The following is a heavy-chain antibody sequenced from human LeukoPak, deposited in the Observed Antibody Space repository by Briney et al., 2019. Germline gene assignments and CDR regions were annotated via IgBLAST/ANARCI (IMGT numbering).Heavy chain of an antibody. Sequence: GGSLRLSCAASGFTLSSYWMHWVRQAPGKGLVWVSRINSDGSSTSYADSVKGRFTISRDNAKNTLYLQMNSLRAEDTAVYYCARDFYYYDSSGYFDYWGQGTLVTVSS. J-gene: IGHJ4*02. CDR3: ARDFYYYDSSGYFDY. D-gene: IGHD3-22*01. V-gene: IGHV3-74*01. CDR1: GFTLSSYW. CDR2: INSDGSST.